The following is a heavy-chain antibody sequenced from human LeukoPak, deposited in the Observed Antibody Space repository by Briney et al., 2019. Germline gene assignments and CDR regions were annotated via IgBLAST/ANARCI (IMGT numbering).Heavy chain of an antibody. CDR1: GYSISSGYY. J-gene: IGHJ4*02. V-gene: IGHV4-38-2*02. D-gene: IGHD1-14*01. CDR3: ARRPDTYQDY. CDR2: IHHSGST. Sequence: SETRSLTCSVSGYSISSGYYWGWIRQPPGKGLEWIGTIHHSGSTYYNPSLKSRVTISVDTSKNQFSLKLRSVTAADTAVYYCARRPDTYQDYWGQGTLVTVSS.